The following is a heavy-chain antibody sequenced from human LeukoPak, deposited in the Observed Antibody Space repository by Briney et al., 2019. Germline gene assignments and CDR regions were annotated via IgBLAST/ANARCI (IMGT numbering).Heavy chain of an antibody. CDR3: ARDPRGVVVAATPYYYYYYYMDV. J-gene: IGHJ6*03. CDR1: GYTFTGYY. Sequence: ASVKVSCKASGYTFTGYYMHWVRQAPGQGLEWMGRINPNSGGTNYAQKFQGRVTMTRDTSISTAYMELSRLRSGDTAVYYCARDPRGVVVAATPYYYYYYYMDVWGKGTTVTVSS. CDR2: INPNSGGT. D-gene: IGHD2-15*01. V-gene: IGHV1-2*06.